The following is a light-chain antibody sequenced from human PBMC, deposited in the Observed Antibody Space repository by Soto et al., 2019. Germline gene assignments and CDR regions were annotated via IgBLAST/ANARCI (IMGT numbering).Light chain of an antibody. CDR1: QRINSW. V-gene: IGKV1-12*01. J-gene: IGKJ4*01. CDR3: QQLNNYPLT. Sequence: DIQMTQSPSSVSASVGDRVTITCRASQRINSWLAWYQRRPGKAPKLLIYAASSLQSGVPSRFSGSGFGTDFTLTISSLQPEDFATYYCQQLNNYPLTFGGGTKV. CDR2: AAS.